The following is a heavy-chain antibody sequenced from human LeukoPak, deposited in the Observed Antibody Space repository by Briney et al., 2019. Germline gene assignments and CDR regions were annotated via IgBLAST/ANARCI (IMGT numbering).Heavy chain of an antibody. Sequence: ASVKVSCKASGYTFTSYGISWVRQAPGQGLEWMGWISAYNGNTNYAQKLQGRVTMTTDTSTSTAYMELSSLRSEDTAVYYCARHHPTVVTGYFDYWGQGTLVTVSS. D-gene: IGHD4-23*01. V-gene: IGHV1-18*01. J-gene: IGHJ4*02. CDR2: ISAYNGNT. CDR3: ARHHPTVVTGYFDY. CDR1: GYTFTSYG.